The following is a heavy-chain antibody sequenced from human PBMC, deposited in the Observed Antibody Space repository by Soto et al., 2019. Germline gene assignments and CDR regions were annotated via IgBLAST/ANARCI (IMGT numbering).Heavy chain of an antibody. D-gene: IGHD3-22*01. Sequence: GGSLRLSCAASGFTFSSYAMSWVRQAPGKGLEWVSAISGSGGSTYYADSVKGRFTISRDNSKNTLYLQRNSLIAEDTAVYYCAKSSSGIYYGMDVWGQGTPVTVSS. J-gene: IGHJ6*02. CDR2: ISGSGGST. CDR1: GFTFSSYA. V-gene: IGHV3-23*01. CDR3: AKSSSGIYYGMDV.